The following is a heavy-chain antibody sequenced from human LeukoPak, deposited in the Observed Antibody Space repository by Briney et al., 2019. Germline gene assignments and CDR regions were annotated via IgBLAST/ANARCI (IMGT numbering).Heavy chain of an antibody. CDR1: GFTFSNAW. J-gene: IGHJ4*02. V-gene: IGHV3-15*01. CDR3: TTDHPTYDYVWGSYEL. CDR2: IRSKTDGGTT. Sequence: KPGGSLRLSCAASGFTFSNAWMSWVRQAPGKGLEWVGRIRSKTDGGTTDYAAPVEGRFTISRDDSKNTLYLQMNSLKTEDTAVYYCTTDHPTYDYVWGSYELWGQGTLVTVSS. D-gene: IGHD3-16*01.